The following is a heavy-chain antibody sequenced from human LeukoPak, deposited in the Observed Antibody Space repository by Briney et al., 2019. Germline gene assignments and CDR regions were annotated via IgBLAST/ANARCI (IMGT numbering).Heavy chain of an antibody. CDR3: ARVSCTGGTCHLDS. V-gene: IGHV4-59*01. CDR1: GGSITHFF. Sequence: SETLSLTCTVSGGSITHFFWSFIRQPPTKGLEYIGYIYHTGAIDYNPSLKSRLTMSADKSTNQFSLNLRSVTAADTAVYSCARVSCTGGTCHLDSWGQGILVTVSS. CDR2: IYHTGAI. D-gene: IGHD2-8*02. J-gene: IGHJ4*02.